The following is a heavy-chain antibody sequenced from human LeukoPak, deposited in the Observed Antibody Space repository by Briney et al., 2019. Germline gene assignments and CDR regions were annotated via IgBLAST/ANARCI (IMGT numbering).Heavy chain of an antibody. CDR3: ARGAAAGGYYYYGMDV. Sequence: GGSLRLSCAASGFTFSSYWMSWVRQAPGKGLEWVANIKQDGSEKYYVDSVKGRFTISRENAKNSLYLQMNSLRAGDTAVYYCARGAAAGGYYYYGMDVWGQGTTVTVSS. CDR1: GFTFSSYW. CDR2: IKQDGSEK. V-gene: IGHV3-7*04. J-gene: IGHJ6*02. D-gene: IGHD6-13*01.